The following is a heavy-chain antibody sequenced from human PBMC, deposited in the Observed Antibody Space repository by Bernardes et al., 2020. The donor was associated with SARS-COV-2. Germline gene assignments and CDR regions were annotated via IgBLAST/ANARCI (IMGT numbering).Heavy chain of an antibody. D-gene: IGHD1-1*01. CDR1: GLTISSYW. V-gene: IGHV3-7*01. CDR3: ARIDELTGRDY. J-gene: IGHJ4*02. Sequence: GGYLRLSCAVSGLTISSYWMSWVRQAPGKGREWVVYIKGDGSQRCTVDSVRRRYTISRDNAKNLLYLQMNSLRVENTAVYYCARIDELTGRDYCGKGTLVTI. CDR2: IKGDGSQR.